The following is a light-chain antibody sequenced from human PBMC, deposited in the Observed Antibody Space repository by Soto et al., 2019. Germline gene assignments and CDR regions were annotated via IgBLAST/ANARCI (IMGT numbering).Light chain of an antibody. CDR2: AAS. V-gene: IGKV1-39*01. CDR3: QQSYSTPRT. CDR1: QSISSY. Sequence: DTQMTQSPSSLSASVGDRVTITCRASQSISSYLNWYQQKPGKAPKLLIYAASSLQSGVPSRFSGSGSGTDFTLTISSLQPEDFSTYYCQQSYSTPRTFGQWTKLEIK. J-gene: IGKJ1*01.